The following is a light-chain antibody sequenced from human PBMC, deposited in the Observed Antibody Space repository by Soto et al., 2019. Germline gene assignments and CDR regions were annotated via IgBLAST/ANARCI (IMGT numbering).Light chain of an antibody. CDR3: QQYRQGTRT. V-gene: IGKV3-15*01. Sequence: ERVMTQSPATLALSQGERATLFXRVSQSVVSDLSWYQQKAGXAPRXXXACXSTMATGSPARLSGSGSVTEFTLIISGLHSEDFAVYYCQQYRQGTRTFGGGTKVDIK. J-gene: IGKJ4*02. CDR1: QSVVSD. CDR2: CXS.